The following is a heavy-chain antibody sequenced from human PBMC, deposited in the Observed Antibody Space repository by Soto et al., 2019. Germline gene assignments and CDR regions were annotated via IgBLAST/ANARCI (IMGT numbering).Heavy chain of an antibody. Sequence: GESLKISCAASGFTFSGSAMHWVRQASGKGLEWVGRIRSKANSYATAYAASVKGRFTISRDDSKNTAYLQMNSLKTEDTAVYYCTRHVGYCSSTSCSHGAAYAFDIWGQGTMVTVSS. CDR2: IRSKANSYAT. D-gene: IGHD2-2*01. CDR1: GFTFSGSA. V-gene: IGHV3-73*01. J-gene: IGHJ3*02. CDR3: TRHVGYCSSTSCSHGAAYAFDI.